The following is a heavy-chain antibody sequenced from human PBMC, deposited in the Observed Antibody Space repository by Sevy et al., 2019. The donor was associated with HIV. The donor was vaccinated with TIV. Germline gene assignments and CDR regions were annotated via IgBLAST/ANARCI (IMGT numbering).Heavy chain of an antibody. Sequence: SETLSLTCAVSGGSISSSNWWSWVRQPPGKGLEWIGEIYHSGSTNYNPSLKSRVTISVDKSKNQFSLKLSSVTAADTAMYYCARTLLTGAYYYYYGMDVWGQGTTVTVSS. V-gene: IGHV4-4*02. CDR2: IYHSGST. D-gene: IGHD2-15*01. CDR1: GGSISSSNW. CDR3: ARTLLTGAYYYYYGMDV. J-gene: IGHJ6*02.